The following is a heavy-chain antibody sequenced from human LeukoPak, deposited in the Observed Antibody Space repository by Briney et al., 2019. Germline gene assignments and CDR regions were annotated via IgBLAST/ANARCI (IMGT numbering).Heavy chain of an antibody. CDR3: VGGSYDSSAGHFDY. CDR2: INHSGST. V-gene: IGHV4-34*01. J-gene: IGHJ4*02. Sequence: SETLSLTCTVSGGSISSYYWSWIRQPPGKGLEWIGEINHSGSTNYNPSLKSRVTISVDTSKNQFSLKLSSVTAADTAVYYCVGGSYDSSAGHFDYWGQGTLVTVSS. D-gene: IGHD3-22*01. CDR1: GGSISSYY.